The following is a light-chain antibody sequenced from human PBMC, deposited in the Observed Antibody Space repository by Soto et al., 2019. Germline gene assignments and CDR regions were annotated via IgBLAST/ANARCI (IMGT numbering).Light chain of an antibody. J-gene: IGKJ1*01. CDR1: QSVSSK. Sequence: EIVMTQSPATLSVSPGERATLSCRASQSVSSKLAWFQQKPGQAPRPLIYGVSSRATGIPDRFSGSGSGTDFTLTISRLEPEDFEVYYCQQYDSSPRTLGHGTKVDIK. V-gene: IGKV3-20*01. CDR2: GVS. CDR3: QQYDSSPRT.